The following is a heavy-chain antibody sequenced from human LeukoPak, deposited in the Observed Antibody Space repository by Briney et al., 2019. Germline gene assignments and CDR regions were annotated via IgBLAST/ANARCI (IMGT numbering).Heavy chain of an antibody. V-gene: IGHV4-34*09. D-gene: IGHD3-10*01. J-gene: IGHJ4*02. CDR1: GGSFSGYY. CDR2: SYYSGST. CDR3: AKGYRITMVRGTRFDH. Sequence: SETPSLTCAVYGGSFSGYYWSWIRQHPGKGLEWIGSSYYSGSTYYNPSLKSRVTISVDTSKNQFSLKLSSVTAADTAVYYCAKGYRITMVRGTRFDHWGQGTLVTVSS.